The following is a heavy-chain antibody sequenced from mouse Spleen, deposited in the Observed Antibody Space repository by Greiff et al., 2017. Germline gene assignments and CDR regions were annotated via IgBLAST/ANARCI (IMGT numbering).Heavy chain of an antibody. D-gene: IGHD6-1*01. Sequence: QVQLQQSGAELVMPGASVKLSCKASGYTFTSYWMHWVKQRPGQGLEWIGEIDPSDSYTNYNQKFKGKATLTVDKSSSTAYMQLSSLTSEDSAVYYCARREQLYYYAMDYWGQGTSVTVSS. CDR1: GYTFTSYW. CDR2: IDPSDSYT. J-gene: IGHJ4*01. CDR3: ARREQLYYYAMDY. V-gene: IGHV1-69*01.